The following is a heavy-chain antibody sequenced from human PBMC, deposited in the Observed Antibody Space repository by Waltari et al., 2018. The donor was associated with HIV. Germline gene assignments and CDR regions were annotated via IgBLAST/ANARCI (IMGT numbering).Heavy chain of an antibody. CDR1: GGSIHTAHYY. Sequence: QVQLQESGPGLVKPSQTLSLTCNVSGGSIHTAHYYWSWIRQTPGKGLEWIGYIFFSGITEYNPSFKSRAVISSDTSKNQFYLTLTSVTAADTAIYFCARDRPVTGYLDPWGRGIMVTVSS. D-gene: IGHD3-9*01. CDR2: IFFSGIT. V-gene: IGHV4-30-4*01. CDR3: ARDRPVTGYLDP. J-gene: IGHJ5*02.